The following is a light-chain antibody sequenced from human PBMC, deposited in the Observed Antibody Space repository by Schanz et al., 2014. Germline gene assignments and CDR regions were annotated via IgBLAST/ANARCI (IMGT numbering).Light chain of an antibody. CDR3: SSYAHDGTPVV. J-gene: IGLJ2*01. CDR1: SSDIGGYDY. V-gene: IGLV2-14*01. Sequence: QSALTQPASVSGSPGQSITISCNGSSSDIGGYDYVSWYRQYPGKAPKLMIYDVFNRPSGVSHRFTGSKSDNTASLTISGLQAEDEADYYCSSYAHDGTPVVFGGGTKLTVL. CDR2: DVF.